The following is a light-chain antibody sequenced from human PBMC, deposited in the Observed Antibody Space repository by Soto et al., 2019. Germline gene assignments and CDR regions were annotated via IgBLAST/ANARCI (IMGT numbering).Light chain of an antibody. CDR2: GAS. CDR1: QSVSSNY. V-gene: IGKV3-20*01. J-gene: IGKJ1*01. CDR3: QQFGRSPPSWT. Sequence: ETVLTQYPGTLSLSPGERAPLSCRSSQSVSSNYLAWYQQKPGQAPRHLIYGASTRATGIPNRCSGSGSGTAYTLTISRLGPEDFAVYYCQQFGRSPPSWTFGQGTKGEIK.